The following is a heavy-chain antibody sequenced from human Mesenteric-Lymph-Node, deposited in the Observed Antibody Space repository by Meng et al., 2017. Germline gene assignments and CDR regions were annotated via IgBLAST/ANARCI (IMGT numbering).Heavy chain of an antibody. D-gene: IGHD6-19*01. J-gene: IGHJ6*02. V-gene: IGHV4-39*02. CDR2: VYYTGST. CDR1: GGSISSADYY. CDR3: ARGSIAVAGISYYYYYGMDV. Sequence: SETLSLTCTVSGGSISSADYYWGWIRQPPGKGLEWIASVYYTGSTYNSPSLKSRVTMSVDTSRNHLSLKLNSVTAADTAVYYCARGSIAVAGISYYYYYGMDVWGQGTTVTVSS.